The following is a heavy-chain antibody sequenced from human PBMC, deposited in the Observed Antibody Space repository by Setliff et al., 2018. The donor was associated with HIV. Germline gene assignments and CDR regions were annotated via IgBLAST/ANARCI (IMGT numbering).Heavy chain of an antibody. V-gene: IGHV4-34*01. D-gene: IGHD1-1*01. J-gene: IGHJ6*03. CDR1: GGSFKGNL. CDR3: AGRTRDNPYYYYYYMDA. CDR2: INHGGSP. Sequence: SETLSLTCAIYGGSFKGNLWNWIRQSPGKGLEWVGEINHGGSPNYNPSLKSRVSISIDTMKNQFSLKLTSVTAADTAKYYCAGRTRDNPYYYYYYMDAWGKGTTVTVSS.